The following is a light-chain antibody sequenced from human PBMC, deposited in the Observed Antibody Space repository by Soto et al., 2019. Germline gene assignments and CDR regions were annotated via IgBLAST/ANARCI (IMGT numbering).Light chain of an antibody. CDR1: SSNIGAGYD. CDR3: QSYDSSLSGYV. V-gene: IGLV1-40*01. J-gene: IGLJ1*01. Sequence: QSVLTQPPSVSGAPGQRVTISCTGSSSNIGAGYDVHWYQQLPGTAPKLLIYGNSNRPSGVPDRFSGSKSGTSASRAITGLQGEDESDYCCQSYDSSLSGYVFGTGTKLTVL. CDR2: GNS.